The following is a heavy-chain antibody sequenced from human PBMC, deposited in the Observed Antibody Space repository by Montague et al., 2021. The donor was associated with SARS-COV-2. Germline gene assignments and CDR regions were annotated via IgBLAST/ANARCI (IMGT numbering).Heavy chain of an antibody. CDR1: GFTFSSYW. CDR2: IKQDGSGK. V-gene: IGHV3-7*01. D-gene: IGHD6-13*01. CDR3: ARVPSSNWYFDY. Sequence: SLRLSCAASGFTFSSYWMSWVRQAPGKGLEWVANIKQDGSGKYYVDSVKGRFTISRDNAKNSLYLQMNSLRAEDTAVYYCARVPSSNWYFDYWGQGTLVTVSS. J-gene: IGHJ4*02.